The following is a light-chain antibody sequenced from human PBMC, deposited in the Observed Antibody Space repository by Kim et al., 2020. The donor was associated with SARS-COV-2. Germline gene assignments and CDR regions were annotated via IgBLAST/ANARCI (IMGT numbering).Light chain of an antibody. Sequence: LSASVGDRVAITCRASQSISRDMAWYQQKPGKAPKLLIYKASSLESGVPSRFSGCGSGTEFTLSITNLHPDDFATFYCQQYNSGNTFGQGTKLEF. CDR1: QSISRD. V-gene: IGKV1-5*03. CDR2: KAS. J-gene: IGKJ2*01. CDR3: QQYNSGNT.